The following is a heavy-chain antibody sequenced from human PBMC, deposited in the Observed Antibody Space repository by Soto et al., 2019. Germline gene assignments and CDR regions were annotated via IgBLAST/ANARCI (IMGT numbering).Heavy chain of an antibody. J-gene: IGHJ5*02. D-gene: IGHD6-19*01. CDR3: ARDPSRGSGWLGGVSWFDP. CDR2: INSDGSST. V-gene: IGHV3-74*01. CDR1: GFTFSSYW. Sequence: GGSLRLSCAASGFTFSSYWMHWVRQAPGKGLVWVSRINSDGSSTSYADSVKGRFTISRDNAKNTLYLQMNSLRAEDTAVYYCARDPSRGSGWLGGVSWFDPWGQGTLVTVSS.